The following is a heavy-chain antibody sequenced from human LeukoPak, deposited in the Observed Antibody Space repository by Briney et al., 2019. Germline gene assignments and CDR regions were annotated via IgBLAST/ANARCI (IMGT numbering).Heavy chain of an antibody. D-gene: IGHD2-2*01. J-gene: IGHJ4*02. CDR2: IKSKTDGGTT. Sequence: GGSLRLSCAASGFTFSNAWMSWVRQAPGKGLEWVGRIKSKTDGGTTDYAAPVKGRFTISRDDSKNTLYLQMNSLKTEDTAVYYCTTGERRIVVVPAAPHDYWGQGTLVTVSS. CDR3: TTGERRIVVVPAAPHDY. CDR1: GFTFSNAW. V-gene: IGHV3-15*01.